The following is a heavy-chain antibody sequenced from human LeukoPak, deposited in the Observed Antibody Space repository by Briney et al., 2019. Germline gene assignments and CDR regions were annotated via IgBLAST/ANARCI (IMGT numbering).Heavy chain of an antibody. D-gene: IGHD6-19*01. Sequence: SQTLSLTCTVSGGSISSGDYYWSWIRQPPGKGLEWIGYIYYSGSTKYNPSLKSRVTTSVDTSKNQFSLKLTSVTAADTAVYFCARGSYSSGWYPGPTYFDYWGQGTLVTVSS. J-gene: IGHJ4*02. CDR3: ARGSYSSGWYPGPTYFDY. CDR2: IYYSGST. CDR1: GGSISSGDYY. V-gene: IGHV4-61*08.